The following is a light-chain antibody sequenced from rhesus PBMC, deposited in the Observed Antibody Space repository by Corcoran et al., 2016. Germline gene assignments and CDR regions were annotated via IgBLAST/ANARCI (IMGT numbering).Light chain of an antibody. CDR3: LQPSNWPRT. CDR2: GAS. Sequence: EIVMTQSPATLSLSPGERATLSCRASQSVSSSFAWYQQKPGQAPRLLIYGASSRATGIPDRFSGSGSGTDFTLPISSLEPESVAVYYCLQPSNWPRTFGQGAKVEV. V-gene: IGKV3-24*01. CDR1: QSVSSS. J-gene: IGKJ1*01.